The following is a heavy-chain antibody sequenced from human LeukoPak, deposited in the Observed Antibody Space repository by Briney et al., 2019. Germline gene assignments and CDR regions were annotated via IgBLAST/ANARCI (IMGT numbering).Heavy chain of an antibody. V-gene: IGHV3-30*04. CDR3: ARDRRDGNNLAFHFDY. J-gene: IGHJ4*02. CDR2: LSYDDTNE. Sequence: GGSLRLSCAASEFIFSRYAMHWVRQAPGKGLEGVAILSYDDTNEYYADSVAGRFTIPRDNSKNTLYLQMNSLRPDDTAVYYCARDRRDGNNLAFHFDYWGQGTLVTVSS. D-gene: IGHD5-24*01. CDR1: EFIFSRYA.